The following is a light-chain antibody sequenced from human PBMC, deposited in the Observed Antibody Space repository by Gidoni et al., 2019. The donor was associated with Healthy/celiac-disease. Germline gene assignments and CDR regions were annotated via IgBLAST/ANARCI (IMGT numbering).Light chain of an antibody. Sequence: HSVLTQPPSASGTPGQRVTISCSGSSSNIGSNTVNWYQQLPGTAPKLLIYSNNQRPSGVPDRFSGSKSGTSASLASSGLQSEDEAEYYCAAWDDSLNGVVFGGGTKLTVL. CDR3: AAWDDSLNGVV. CDR2: SNN. V-gene: IGLV1-44*01. CDR1: SSNIGSNT. J-gene: IGLJ2*01.